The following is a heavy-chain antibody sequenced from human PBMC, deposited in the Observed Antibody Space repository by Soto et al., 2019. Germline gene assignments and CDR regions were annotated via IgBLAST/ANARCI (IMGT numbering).Heavy chain of an antibody. D-gene: IGHD3-10*01. Sequence: GSLRLSCAASGFTFSSYSMNWVRQAPGKGLEWVSSISSSSSYIYYADSVKGRFTISRDNAKNSLYLQMNSLRAEDTAVYYCAAPEGYGSGSNYYGMDVWGQGTTVTVSS. CDR3: AAPEGYGSGSNYYGMDV. V-gene: IGHV3-21*01. CDR1: GFTFSSYS. J-gene: IGHJ6*02. CDR2: ISSSSSYI.